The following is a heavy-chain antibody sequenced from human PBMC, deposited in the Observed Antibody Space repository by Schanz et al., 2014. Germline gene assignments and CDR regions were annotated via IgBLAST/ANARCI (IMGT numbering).Heavy chain of an antibody. J-gene: IGHJ4*02. CDR2: ISDNGIST. CDR1: GFTFSSYA. V-gene: IGHV3-23*01. D-gene: IGHD6-19*01. Sequence: EVQLLESGGGLVQPGGSLRLSCVASGFTFSSYAMSWVRQAPGKGLEWVSGISDNGISTYYADSVKGRFSISRENSKSILYLQMNSLRAEDTAVYYCAKAGSGWSTDGYYYWGQGTLVAVSS. CDR3: AKAGSGWSTDGYYY.